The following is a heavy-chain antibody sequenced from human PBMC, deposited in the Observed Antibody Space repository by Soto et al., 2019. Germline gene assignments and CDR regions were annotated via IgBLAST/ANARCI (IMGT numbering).Heavy chain of an antibody. CDR2: IYYSGST. D-gene: IGHD1-26*01. CDR3: ARLVGATPGLDYYYGMDV. J-gene: IGHJ6*02. Sequence: PSETLSLTCTVSGGSISSSSYYWGWIRQPPGKGLEWIGSIYYSGSTYYNPSLESRVTISVDTSKNQFSLKLSSVTAADTAVYYCARLVGATPGLDYYYGMDVWGQGTTVTVSS. CDR1: GGSISSSSYY. V-gene: IGHV4-39*07.